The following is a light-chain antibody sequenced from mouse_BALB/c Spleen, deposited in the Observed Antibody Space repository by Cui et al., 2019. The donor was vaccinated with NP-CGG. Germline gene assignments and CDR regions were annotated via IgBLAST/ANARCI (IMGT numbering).Light chain of an antibody. J-gene: IGLJ1*01. CDR2: GTN. Sequence: QPVVRQASAPTTSPGETVTLTCRSSIGAVTTINYANWVQEKPDHLFTGLIGGTNNRAPGVPARFSGSLIGDKAALTITGAQTEDEAIYFCALWYSNHWVFGGGTKLTVL. CDR3: ALWYSNHWV. V-gene: IGLV1*01. CDR1: IGAVTTINY.